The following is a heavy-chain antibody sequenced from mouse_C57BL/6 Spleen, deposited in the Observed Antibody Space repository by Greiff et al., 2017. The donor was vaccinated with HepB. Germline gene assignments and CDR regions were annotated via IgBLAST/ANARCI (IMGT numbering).Heavy chain of an antibody. J-gene: IGHJ3*01. CDR1: GYTFTDYE. Sequence: VQLQQSGAELVRPGASVTLSCKASGYTFTDYEMHWVKQTPVHGLEWIGAIDPETGGTAYNQKFKGKAILTADKSSSTAYMELRSLTSEDSAVYYGTRSSYYGSMAWFAYWGQGTLVTVSA. CDR2: IDPETGGT. V-gene: IGHV1-15*01. CDR3: TRSSYYGSMAWFAY. D-gene: IGHD1-1*01.